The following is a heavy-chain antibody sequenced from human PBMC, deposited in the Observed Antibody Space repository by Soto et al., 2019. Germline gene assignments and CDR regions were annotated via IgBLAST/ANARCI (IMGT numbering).Heavy chain of an antibody. Sequence: PSETLSLTCSVSGGSISGSSYHWGWIRQPPGKGLDWIGSIYYSGTTYYNPSLKSRVTISVDTSKNQFSLKLISVTAADTAVYYCVRSRALAGLDRPEFFRHWGQGTLVTVSS. D-gene: IGHD6-19*01. J-gene: IGHJ1*01. CDR3: VRSRALAGLDRPEFFRH. V-gene: IGHV4-39*01. CDR2: IYYSGTT. CDR1: GGSISGSSYH.